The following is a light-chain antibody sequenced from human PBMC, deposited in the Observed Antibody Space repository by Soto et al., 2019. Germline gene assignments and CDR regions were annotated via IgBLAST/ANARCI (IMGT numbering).Light chain of an antibody. Sequence: EIVLTQSPGTLSLSPGEKATLSCRASQSVGDTFLSWYQQKPGLAPRLLIYGVSNRATGIPDRFSGSGSGTDFILTISRLGPEYFALYYCGQFVSSPPRTFGQGTKVEIK. CDR2: GVS. CDR3: GQFVSSPPRT. J-gene: IGKJ1*01. CDR1: QSVGDTF. V-gene: IGKV3-20*01.